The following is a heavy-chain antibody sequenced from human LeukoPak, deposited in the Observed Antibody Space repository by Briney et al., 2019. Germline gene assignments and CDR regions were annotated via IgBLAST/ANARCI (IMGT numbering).Heavy chain of an antibody. CDR1: GGSISNSSYY. D-gene: IGHD4-23*01. CDR3: ARHWVVTPNY. V-gene: IGHV4-39*01. CDR2: IYYSGSA. J-gene: IGHJ4*02. Sequence: SETLSLTCIVSGGSISNSSYYWGWIRQPPGKGLEWIGSIYYSGSAYYNPSLKSRVTIPVDTSKNQFSLKLTSVTAADTAVYYCARHWVVTPNYWGQGTLVTVSS.